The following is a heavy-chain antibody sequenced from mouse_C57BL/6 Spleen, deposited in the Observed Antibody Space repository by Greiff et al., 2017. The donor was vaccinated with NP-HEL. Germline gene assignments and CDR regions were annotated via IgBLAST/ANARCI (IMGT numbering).Heavy chain of an antibody. CDR1: GFSLTSYG. V-gene: IGHV2-2*01. Sequence: QVQLKESGPGLVQPSQSLSITCTVSGFSLTSYGVHWVRQSPGKGLEWLGVIWSGGSTDYNADFISRLSISKDNSISQVFFQMNSLQADDTAIYYCARNGDDGYYGWFAYWGQGTLVTVSA. D-gene: IGHD2-3*01. J-gene: IGHJ3*01. CDR3: ARNGDDGYYGWFAY. CDR2: IWSGGST.